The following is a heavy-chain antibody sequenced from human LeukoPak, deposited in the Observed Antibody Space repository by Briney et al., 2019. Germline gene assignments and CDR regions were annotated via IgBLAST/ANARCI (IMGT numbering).Heavy chain of an antibody. J-gene: IGHJ4*02. V-gene: IGHV3-23*01. D-gene: IGHD4-17*01. Sequence: GGSLRLSCAASGFTFSIYAMSWVRQAPGKGLEWVSAISGSGGSTYYADSVKGRFTISRNNSKNTLYLQMNSLRAEDTAVYYCANGYDYGDPHDYWGQGTLVTVSS. CDR2: ISGSGGST. CDR3: ANGYDYGDPHDY. CDR1: GFTFSIYA.